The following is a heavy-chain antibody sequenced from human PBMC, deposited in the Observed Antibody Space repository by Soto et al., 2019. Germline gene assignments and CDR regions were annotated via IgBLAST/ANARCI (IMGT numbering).Heavy chain of an antibody. CDR2: IIPIFGTA. Sequence: SVKVSCKASGGTFSSYAISWVRQAPGQGLEWMGGIIPIFGTANYAQKFQGRVTITADASTSTAYMELSSLRSEDTAVYYCARGLTLYYYDSGSYRPRYDAFDIWGQGTMVTVSS. CDR3: ARGLTLYYYDSGSYRPRYDAFDI. V-gene: IGHV1-69*13. J-gene: IGHJ3*02. CDR1: GGTFSSYA. D-gene: IGHD3-10*01.